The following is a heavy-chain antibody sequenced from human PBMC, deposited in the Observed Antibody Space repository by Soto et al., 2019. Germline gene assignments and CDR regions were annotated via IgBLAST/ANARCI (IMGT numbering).Heavy chain of an antibody. CDR2: ISGSGGST. V-gene: IGHV3-23*01. Sequence: GGSLRLSCAASGFTFSSYAMSWVRQAPGKGLEWVSAISGSGGSTYYADSVKGRFTISRDNSKNTLYLQMNSLRAEDTAAYYCAKGMSNLHYYFDYWGQGTLVTVSS. CDR3: AKGMSNLHYYFDY. CDR1: GFTFSSYA. J-gene: IGHJ4*02.